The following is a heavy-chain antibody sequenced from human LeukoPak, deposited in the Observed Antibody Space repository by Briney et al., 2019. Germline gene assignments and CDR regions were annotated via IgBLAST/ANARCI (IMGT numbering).Heavy chain of an antibody. V-gene: IGHV1-2*02. Sequence: ASVKVSCKASGYTFTGYYMHWVRQAPGQGLEWMGWINPNSGGTNYAQKFRGRVTMTRDTSISTAYMELSRLRSDDTAVYYCARVVVRGSTYGSGPGYWGQGTLVTVSS. D-gene: IGHD2-2*01. J-gene: IGHJ4*02. CDR2: INPNSGGT. CDR1: GYTFTGYY. CDR3: ARVVVRGSTYGSGPGY.